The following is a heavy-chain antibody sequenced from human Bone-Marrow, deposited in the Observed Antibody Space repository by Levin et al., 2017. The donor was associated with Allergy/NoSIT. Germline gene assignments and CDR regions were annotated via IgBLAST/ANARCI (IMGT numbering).Heavy chain of an antibody. V-gene: IGHV4-38-2*01. Sequence: ETLSLTCVVSGYSISSGYNWGWIRQSPGKGLEWIGSIYHSGSTYYNPSLKSRVIISVDTSKNQFSLKLTSVTAADTAVYYCARAGMITYGGSQFDYWGQGTLVTVSS. CDR1: GYSISSGYN. D-gene: IGHD3-16*01. J-gene: IGHJ4*02. CDR3: ARAGMITYGGSQFDY. CDR2: IYHSGST.